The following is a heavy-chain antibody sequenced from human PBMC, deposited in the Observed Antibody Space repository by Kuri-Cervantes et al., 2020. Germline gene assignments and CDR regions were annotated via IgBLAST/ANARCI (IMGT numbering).Heavy chain of an antibody. J-gene: IGHJ6*03. CDR1: GFTFGDYA. D-gene: IGHD6-13*01. V-gene: IGHV3-15*01. CDR3: TTDVPSYSSSWYITYYYYYMDV. CDR2: IKSKTDGGTT. Sequence: GGSLRLSCTASGFTFGDYAMSWVRQAPGKGLEWAGRIKSKTDGGTTDYAAPVKGRFTISRDDSKNTLYLQMNSLKTEDTAVYYCTTDVPSYSSSWYITYYYYYMDVWGKGTTVTVSS.